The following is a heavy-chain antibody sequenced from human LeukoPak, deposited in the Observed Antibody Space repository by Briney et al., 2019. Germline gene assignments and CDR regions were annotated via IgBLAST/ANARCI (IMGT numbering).Heavy chain of an antibody. CDR1: GYTFTSYA. CDR2: INAGNSNT. CDR3: ARGFLDYGDSEYYFDY. D-gene: IGHD4-17*01. Sequence: ASVKVSCKASGYTFTSYAMHWVRQAPGQRLEWMGWINAGNSNTKYSQKFQGRVTITRDTSASTAYMELSSLRSEDTAVYYCARGFLDYGDSEYYFDYWGQGTLVTVSS. V-gene: IGHV1-3*01. J-gene: IGHJ4*02.